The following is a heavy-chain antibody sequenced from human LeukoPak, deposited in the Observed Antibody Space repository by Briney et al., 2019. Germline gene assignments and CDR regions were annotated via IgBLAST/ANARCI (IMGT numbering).Heavy chain of an antibody. CDR3: PGNVYGNDWFAA. Sequence: SVKVSCKASGGTFSSYAISWVRQAPGQGLEWMGGIIPIFGTANYAQKFQGRVTITTDESTSTAYMELSSLRSEDTAVYYCPGNVYGNDWFAAWGQGTLVTVSS. D-gene: IGHD5/OR15-5a*01. V-gene: IGHV1-69*05. CDR2: IIPIFGTA. CDR1: GGTFSSYA. J-gene: IGHJ5*02.